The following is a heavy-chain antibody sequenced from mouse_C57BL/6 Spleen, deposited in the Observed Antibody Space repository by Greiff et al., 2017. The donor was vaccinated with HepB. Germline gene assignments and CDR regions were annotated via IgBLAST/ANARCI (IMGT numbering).Heavy chain of an antibody. Sequence: QVQLKESGPGLVAPSQCLSITCTVSGFSLTSYGVHWVRQPPGQGLEWLVVIWSDGSTTYNSALKSRLSIIKDNSKSQVVLKMNRLQTDDTAMYYCAKDYYGSSFWYFDVWGTGTTVTVSS. CDR3: AKDYYGSSFWYFDV. J-gene: IGHJ1*03. V-gene: IGHV2-6*03. D-gene: IGHD1-1*01. CDR1: GFSLTSYG. CDR2: IWSDGST.